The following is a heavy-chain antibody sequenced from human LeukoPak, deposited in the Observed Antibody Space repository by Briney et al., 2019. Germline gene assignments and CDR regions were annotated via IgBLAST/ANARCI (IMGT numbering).Heavy chain of an antibody. V-gene: IGHV4-39*01. CDR3: ARQATIVGAEAFDY. CDR1: GGSISSSSYY. CDR2: IYYSGST. Sequence: SETLSPTCTVSGGSISSSSYYWGWIRQPPGKGLEWIGSIYYSGSTYYNPSLKSRVTISVDTSKNQFSLKLSSVTAADTAVYYCARQATIVGAEAFDYWGQGTLVTVSS. D-gene: IGHD1-26*01. J-gene: IGHJ4*02.